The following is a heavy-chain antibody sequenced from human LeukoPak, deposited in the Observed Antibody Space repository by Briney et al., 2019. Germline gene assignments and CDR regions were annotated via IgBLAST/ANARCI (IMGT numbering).Heavy chain of an antibody. CDR3: AKKKGVGTGLQKGFDY. CDR1: GFTFSSYG. D-gene: IGHD5-24*01. J-gene: IGHJ4*02. CDR2: IRYDGSNK. Sequence: AGGSLRLSCAASGFTFSSYGMHWVRQAPGKGLEWVAFIRYDGSNKYYADSVKGRFTISRDNSKNTLYLQMNSLRAEDTAVYYCAKKKGVGTGLQKGFDYWGQGTLVTVSS. V-gene: IGHV3-30*02.